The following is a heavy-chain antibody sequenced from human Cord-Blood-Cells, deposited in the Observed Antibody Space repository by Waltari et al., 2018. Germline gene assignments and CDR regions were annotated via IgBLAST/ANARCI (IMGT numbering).Heavy chain of an antibody. J-gene: IGHJ4*02. CDR1: GGSISSYY. CDR2: IYYSGST. V-gene: IGHV4-59*08. D-gene: IGHD6-13*01. Sequence: QVQLQESGPGLVKPSETLSLTCTVSGGSISSYYWSWIRQPPGKGLEWIGYIYYSGSTHYNPALKIRVTISVDTSKNQFSLRLSSVTAADTAVYYCARHEQQLDYWGQGTLVTVSS. CDR3: ARHEQQLDY.